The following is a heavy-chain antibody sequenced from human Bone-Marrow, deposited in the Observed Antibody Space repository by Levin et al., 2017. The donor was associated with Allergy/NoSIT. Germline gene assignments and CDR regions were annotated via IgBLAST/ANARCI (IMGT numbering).Heavy chain of an antibody. J-gene: IGHJ6*02. Sequence: PGGSLRLSCAASGFTFSEYDMHWIRQAPGKGLEWVSAIGIAGDTHYPGSVKGRFIISRENGKNSLYLQMSSLRAGDTAVYYCARDGRHGMDVWGQGTKVIVSS. CDR1: GFTFSEYD. V-gene: IGHV3-13*04. CDR2: IGIAGDT. CDR3: ARDGRHGMDV.